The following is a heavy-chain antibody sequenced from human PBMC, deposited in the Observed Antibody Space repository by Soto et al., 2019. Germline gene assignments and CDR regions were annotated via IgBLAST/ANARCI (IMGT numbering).Heavy chain of an antibody. D-gene: IGHD2-2*01. CDR2: INPSGGST. CDR3: ARDGSFYCSSTSCRYYFDY. Sequence: ASVKVSCKASGYTFTSYYMHWVRQAPGQGLEWMGIINPSGGSTSYAQKFQGRVTMTRDTSTSTVYMELSSLRSEDTAVYYCARDGSFYCSSTSCRYYFDYWGQGTLVTVSS. CDR1: GYTFTSYY. V-gene: IGHV1-46*01. J-gene: IGHJ4*02.